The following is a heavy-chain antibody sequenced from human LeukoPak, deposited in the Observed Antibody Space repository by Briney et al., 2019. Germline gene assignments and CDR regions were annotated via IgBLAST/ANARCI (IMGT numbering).Heavy chain of an antibody. D-gene: IGHD6-13*01. J-gene: IGHJ6*03. V-gene: IGHV3-23*01. Sequence: GGSLRLSCVASGLTFSSYAMSWVRQAPGKGLEWVSGIKSRDGKTYYADSVKGRFTVSRDNAKNSLYLQMNSLRAEDTAVYYCARESGQQLVLYYYYMDVWGKGTTVTVSS. CDR2: IKSRDGKT. CDR1: GLTFSSYA. CDR3: ARESGQQLVLYYYYMDV.